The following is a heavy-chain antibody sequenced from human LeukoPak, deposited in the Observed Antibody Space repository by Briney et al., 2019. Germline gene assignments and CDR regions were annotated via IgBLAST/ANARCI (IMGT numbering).Heavy chain of an antibody. CDR3: ARGGPAAGRFDY. V-gene: IGHV3-20*04. CDR2: INWNGGST. J-gene: IGHJ4*02. Sequence: GGSLRLACAASGFTFDDYGMSWVRQAPGKGLEWVSGINWNGGSTGYADSVKGRFTISRDNSKNTLYLQMNSLRAEDTAVYYCARGGPAAGRFDYWGQGTLVTVSS. D-gene: IGHD6-13*01. CDR1: GFTFDDYG.